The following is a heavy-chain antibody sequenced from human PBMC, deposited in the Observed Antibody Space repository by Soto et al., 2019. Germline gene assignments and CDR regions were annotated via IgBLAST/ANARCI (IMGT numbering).Heavy chain of an antibody. CDR2: INPNSGGT. D-gene: IGHD3-10*01. V-gene: IGHV1-2*02. J-gene: IGHJ6*02. CDR3: ARALAYYGSGSYFGAYYGMDV. CDR1: GYTFTGYY. Sequence: ASVKVSCKASGYTFTGYYMHWVRQAPGQGLEWMGWINPNSGGTNYAQKFQGRVTMTRDTSISTAYMELSRLISDDTAVYYCARALAYYGSGSYFGAYYGMDVWGQGTTVTVSS.